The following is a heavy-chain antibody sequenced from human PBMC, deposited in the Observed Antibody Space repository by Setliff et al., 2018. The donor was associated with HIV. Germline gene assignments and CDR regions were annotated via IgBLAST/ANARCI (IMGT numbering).Heavy chain of an antibody. Sequence: GASVKVSCKASGGTFSSYAISWVRQAPGQGLEWMGIINPSGGSTSYAQKFQGRVTMTRDTSTSTVYMELRSLRSEDTAVYYCASYSGSYYFILHYWGQGTLVTVSS. CDR1: GGTFSSYA. CDR2: INPSGGST. J-gene: IGHJ4*02. CDR3: ASYSGSYYFILHY. D-gene: IGHD1-26*01. V-gene: IGHV1-46*01.